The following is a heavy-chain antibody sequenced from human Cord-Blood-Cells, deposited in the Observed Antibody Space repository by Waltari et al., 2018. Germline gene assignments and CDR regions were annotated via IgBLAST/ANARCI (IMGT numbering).Heavy chain of an antibody. CDR2: INHSGST. V-gene: IGHV4-34*01. Sequence: HVQLQQWGAGLLKPSETLSLTCAVYGGSFSGYYWSWIRQPPGKGLEWIGEINHSGSTNYNPSLKSRVTISVDTSKNQFSLKLSSVTAADTAVYYCARGHAFDYWGQGTLVTVSS. CDR3: ARGHAFDY. CDR1: GGSFSGYY. J-gene: IGHJ4*02.